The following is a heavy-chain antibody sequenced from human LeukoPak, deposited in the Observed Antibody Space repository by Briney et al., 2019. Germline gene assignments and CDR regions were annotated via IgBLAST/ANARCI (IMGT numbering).Heavy chain of an antibody. D-gene: IGHD3-22*01. CDR2: ISSSGSTI. J-gene: IGHJ1*01. Sequence: KTGGSLRLSCAASGFTFSDYYMSWIRQAPGKGLEWVSYISSSGSTIYYADSVKGRFTISRDNAKNSLYLQMNSLRAEDTAVYYCARDLYYDSSGSFLQHWGQGTLVTVSS. V-gene: IGHV3-11*01. CDR1: GFTFSDYY. CDR3: ARDLYYDSSGSFLQH.